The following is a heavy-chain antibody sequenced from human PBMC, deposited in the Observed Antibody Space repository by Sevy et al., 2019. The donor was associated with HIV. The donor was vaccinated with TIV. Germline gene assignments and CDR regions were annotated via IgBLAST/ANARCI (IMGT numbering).Heavy chain of an antibody. V-gene: IGHV3-7*01. Sequence: GGSLRLSCAASGFSFSTYWMTWVRQAPGKGLEWVATMNQDGTDRDYVDSVKGRFTMSRDNTKTSLFLQMNSLSAEDTGVYYCVREGLGGFSYSLDCWGQGTLVTVSS. CDR3: VREGLGGFSYSLDC. CDR1: GFSFSTYW. CDR2: MNQDGTDR. J-gene: IGHJ4*02. D-gene: IGHD3-16*01.